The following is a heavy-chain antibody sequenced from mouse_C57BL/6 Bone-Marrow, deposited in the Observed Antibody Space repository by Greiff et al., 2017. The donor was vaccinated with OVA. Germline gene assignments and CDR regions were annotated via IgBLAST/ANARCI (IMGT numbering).Heavy chain of an antibody. D-gene: IGHD2-5*01. J-gene: IGHJ1*03. CDR1: GYTFTEYT. CDR2: FYPGSGSI. Sequence: QVQLQQSGPVLVKPGASVKMSCKASGYTFTEYTIHWVKQRSGQGLEWIGWFYPGSGSIKYNEKFKDKATLTADKSSSTVYMELSRLTSEDSAVYFCARHEDDYSNYGGYFDVWGTGTTVTVSS. V-gene: IGHV1-62-2*01. CDR3: ARHEDDYSNYGGYFDV.